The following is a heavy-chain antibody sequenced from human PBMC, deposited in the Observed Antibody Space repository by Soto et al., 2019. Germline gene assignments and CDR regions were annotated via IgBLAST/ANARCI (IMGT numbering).Heavy chain of an antibody. CDR3: ARDPSEGRVGNWFES. Sequence: GGSLRLSCAASGFTFSRYGMNWLRQAPGKGLEWVASISSSTSYVYYADSVKGRFSTSRDNAKNILYLEMYALRTEDTAVYYCARDPSEGRVGNWFESWGQGTLVTAPQ. J-gene: IGHJ5*01. V-gene: IGHV3-21*06. CDR2: ISSSTSYV. CDR1: GFTFSRYG. D-gene: IGHD2-2*01.